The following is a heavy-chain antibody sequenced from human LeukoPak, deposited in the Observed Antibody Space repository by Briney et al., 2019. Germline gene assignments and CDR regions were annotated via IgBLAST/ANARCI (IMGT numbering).Heavy chain of an antibody. Sequence: ASVKVSCKASGYTFANYAMNWVRQAPGQGLEWMGWIHPSTGNPTYAQGFTGRFVFSLDTSVSTTYLQISSLKAEDTAVYYCARAYQRLGYLSLPDYWGQGTLVTVSS. CDR3: ARAYQRLGYLSLPDY. CDR2: IHPSTGNP. D-gene: IGHD3-16*02. V-gene: IGHV7-4-1*02. J-gene: IGHJ4*02. CDR1: GYTFANYA.